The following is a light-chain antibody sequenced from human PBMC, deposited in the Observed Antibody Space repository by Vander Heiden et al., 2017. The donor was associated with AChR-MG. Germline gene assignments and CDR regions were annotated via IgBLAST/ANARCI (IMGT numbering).Light chain of an antibody. J-gene: IGLJ2*01. V-gene: IGLV3-19*01. Sequence: SSELTQDPAVSVALGQTVSIPCQGDSLRSYYASWYQQKPGQAPVLVIYGKNNRPSGIPDRFSGSSSGNTASLTITGAQAEDEADYYCNSRDSSGNHLEVFGGGTKLTVL. CDR1: SLRSYY. CDR3: NSRDSSGNHLEV. CDR2: GKN.